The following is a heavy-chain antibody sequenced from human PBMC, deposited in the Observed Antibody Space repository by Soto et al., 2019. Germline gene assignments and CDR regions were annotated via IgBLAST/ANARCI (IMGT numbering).Heavy chain of an antibody. CDR1: GFILSDCA. CDR3: ARGLSCGSNWDYYMDV. J-gene: IGHJ6*03. CDR2: ISSSSSVI. Sequence: EVQLVESGGGLVQPGGSLRLSCATSGFILSDCAMNWVRQAPGKGLEWVSYISSSSSVIDYADSVKGRFTVSRDNARNYLYLLMNSLRAEDTAVYYCARGLSCGSNWDYYMDVWGKGNTVTVSS. V-gene: IGHV3-48*01. D-gene: IGHD7-27*01.